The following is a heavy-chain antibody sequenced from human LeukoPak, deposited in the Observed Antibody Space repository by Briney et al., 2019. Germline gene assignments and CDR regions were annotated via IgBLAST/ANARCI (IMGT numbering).Heavy chain of an antibody. V-gene: IGHV4-59*08. CDR2: ITYSGYT. CDR1: FGSISNYY. J-gene: IGHJ4*02. D-gene: IGHD1-1*01. CDR3: ARHIDGTTRDH. Sequence: SETLSLTCTESFGSISNYYWSWIRQPPGKGLEWIGYITYSGYTDSHPSLKTRVTMSIDTSGTQLTLKLSSGTAADTAVYYCARHIDGTTRDHWGQGTLVTASS.